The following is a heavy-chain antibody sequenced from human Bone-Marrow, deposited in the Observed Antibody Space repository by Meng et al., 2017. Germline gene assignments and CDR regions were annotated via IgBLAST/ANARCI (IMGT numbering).Heavy chain of an antibody. Sequence: QSPLRRSVIMLINPPRTLPLSRTFSGFYLSTSGVGVGCIRQPPEKALEWLALIYWDDDKRYSPSLKSRLTITKDTSKNQVVLTMTNMDPVDTATYYCAHTGGSSGYYWKYFDYWGQGTLVTVSS. CDR1: GFYLSTSGVG. D-gene: IGHD3-22*01. CDR3: AHTGGSSGYYWKYFDY. CDR2: IYWDDDK. J-gene: IGHJ4*02. V-gene: IGHV2-5*02.